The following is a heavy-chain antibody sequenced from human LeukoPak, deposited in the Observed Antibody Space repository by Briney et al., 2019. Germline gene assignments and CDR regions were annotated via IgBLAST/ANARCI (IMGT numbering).Heavy chain of an antibody. CDR3: ARAARHSVLEADFDY. Sequence: ASVKVSCKASGYTFTGYYMHWVRQAPGQGLEWMGWINTNSGGTNYAQKFQGRVTMTRDTSISTAYMELSRLRSDDTAVYYCARAARHSVLEADFDYWGQGTLVTVSS. CDR2: INTNSGGT. CDR1: GYTFTGYY. D-gene: IGHD2-8*02. V-gene: IGHV1-2*02. J-gene: IGHJ4*02.